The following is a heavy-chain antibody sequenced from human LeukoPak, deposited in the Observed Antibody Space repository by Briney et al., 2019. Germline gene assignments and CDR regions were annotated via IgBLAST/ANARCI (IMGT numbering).Heavy chain of an antibody. J-gene: IGHJ4*02. CDR3: AKGGTAYSGSSDHGDY. Sequence: GGSLRLSCAASGFTFSSYGMHWVRQAPGKGLEWVAFIRYDGSNKYYADSVKGRFTISRDNSKNTLYLQMNSLRAEDTAVYYCAKGGTAYSGSSDHGDYWGQGTLVTVSS. CDR2: IRYDGSNK. V-gene: IGHV3-30*02. D-gene: IGHD1-26*01. CDR1: GFTFSSYG.